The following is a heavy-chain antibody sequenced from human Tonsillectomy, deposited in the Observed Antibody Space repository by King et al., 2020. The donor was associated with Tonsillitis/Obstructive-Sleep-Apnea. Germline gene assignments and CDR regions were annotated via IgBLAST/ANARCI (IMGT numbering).Heavy chain of an antibody. CDR3: ARREDYYDSSGFYAWALFI. Sequence: VQLVESGAEVKKPGESLKISCKGSGYSFNSYWIGWVRLMPGKGLEWVGSIYPGDSVTRYSQSLQGQVTISADKSLSTAYLQWSNLKASDTAIYYCARREDYYDSSGFYAWALFIWGQGTVVTVSS. CDR2: IYPGDSVT. J-gene: IGHJ3*02. V-gene: IGHV5-51*01. D-gene: IGHD3-22*01. CDR1: GYSFNSYW.